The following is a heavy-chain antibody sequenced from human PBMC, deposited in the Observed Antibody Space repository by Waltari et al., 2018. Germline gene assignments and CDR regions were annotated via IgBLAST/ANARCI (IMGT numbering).Heavy chain of an antibody. Sequence: GAEVKKPGASVKVSCKASGYTFTSYGISWVRQAPGQGLEWMGWISAYNGNTNYAQKLQGRVTMTTDTSTSTAYMELRSLRSDDTAVYYCARDTFYFDWLTYFDYWGQGTLVTVSS. D-gene: IGHD3-9*01. CDR1: GYTFTSYG. J-gene: IGHJ4*02. CDR3: ARDTFYFDWLTYFDY. CDR2: ISAYNGNT. V-gene: IGHV1-18*01.